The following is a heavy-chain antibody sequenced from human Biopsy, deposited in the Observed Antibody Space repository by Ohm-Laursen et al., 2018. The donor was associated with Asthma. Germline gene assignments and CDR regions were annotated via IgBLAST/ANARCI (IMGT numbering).Heavy chain of an antibody. J-gene: IGHJ4*02. Sequence: SSVKVSCKVHGDILSSFGIKWVRKAPGQGLEWMGGVIPIYGTTHTAQKLQGRVTMTTDTSTSTAYMELRSLRSDDTAVYYCARDGPVGAPSDYWGQGTLVTVSS. CDR2: VIPIYGTT. D-gene: IGHD1-26*01. CDR3: ARDGPVGAPSDY. V-gene: IGHV1-69*05. CDR1: GDILSSFG.